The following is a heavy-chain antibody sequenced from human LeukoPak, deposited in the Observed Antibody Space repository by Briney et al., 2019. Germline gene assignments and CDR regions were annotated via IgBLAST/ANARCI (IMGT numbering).Heavy chain of an antibody. CDR2: IYTSGST. CDR3: ARVLGYYYDSSAQTGAFDI. V-gene: IGHV4-4*07. Sequence: SETLSLTCTVSGGSISSYYWSWIRQPAGKGLEWIGRIYTSGSTHYNPSLKSRFTMSVDTSKNQFSLRLSSVTAADTAVYYCARVLGYYYDSSAQTGAFDIWGQGTMVTVSS. D-gene: IGHD3-22*01. J-gene: IGHJ3*02. CDR1: GGSISSYY.